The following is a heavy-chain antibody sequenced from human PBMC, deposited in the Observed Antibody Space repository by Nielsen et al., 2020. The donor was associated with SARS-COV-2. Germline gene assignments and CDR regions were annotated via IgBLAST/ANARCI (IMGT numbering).Heavy chain of an antibody. CDR2: ISWNSGSI. CDR1: GFTFDDYA. Sequence: LKISCAASGFTFDDYAMHWVRQAPGKGLEWVSGISWNSGSIGYADSVKGRFTVSRDNAKNSLYLQMNSLRAEDTALYYCAKDIEQWLLVDGYRRFDPWGQGTLVTVSS. J-gene: IGHJ5*02. V-gene: IGHV3-9*01. CDR3: AKDIEQWLLVDGYRRFDP. D-gene: IGHD6-19*01.